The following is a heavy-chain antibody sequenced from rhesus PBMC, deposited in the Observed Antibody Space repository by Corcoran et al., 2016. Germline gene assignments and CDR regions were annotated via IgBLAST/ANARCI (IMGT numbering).Heavy chain of an antibody. J-gene: IGHJ4*01. CDR1: GGSISSGYYY. CDR2: ITYSGSP. V-gene: IGHV4-122*02. Sequence: QVQLQESGPGLVKPSETLSLTCAVSGGSISSGYYYWSWIRQPPGKGLEWIGHITYSGSPRYNPSRKSRVTISRDTSKNQFSLKLSSVTAADTAVYYCARDPPGAGTTLGYWGQGVLVTVSS. D-gene: IGHD1-20*01. CDR3: ARDPPGAGTTLGY.